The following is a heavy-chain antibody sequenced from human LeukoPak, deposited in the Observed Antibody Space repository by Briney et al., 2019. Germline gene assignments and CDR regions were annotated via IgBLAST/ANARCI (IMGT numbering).Heavy chain of an antibody. Sequence: SETLSLACSVFGDSFNEYYWNWVRQPPGKGLQWIGYIYHNGSSNYNPSLKGRLTISVDTAKNQFSLKLTSVTAADTAVYYCARDGGLQSHFDYWGQGALVTVSS. CDR1: GDSFNEYY. D-gene: IGHD5-24*01. V-gene: IGHV4-59*01. CDR3: ARDGGLQSHFDY. J-gene: IGHJ4*02. CDR2: IYHNGSS.